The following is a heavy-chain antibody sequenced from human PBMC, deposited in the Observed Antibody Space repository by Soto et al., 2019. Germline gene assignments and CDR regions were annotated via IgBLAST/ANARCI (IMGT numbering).Heavy chain of an antibody. V-gene: IGHV3-23*01. J-gene: IGHJ4*01. D-gene: IGHD5-18*01. CDR2: IIGNSGTT. Sequence: GGSLRLSCVASGFSFSSYDMSWVRQTPGKGLEWVSFIIGNSGTTYYADSVKGRFTIYRDNSKNTLYLQMSSLGAEDTAAYYCAKGSTYSFYFDHWGQGTLVTVSS. CDR3: AKGSTYSFYFDH. CDR1: GFSFSSYD.